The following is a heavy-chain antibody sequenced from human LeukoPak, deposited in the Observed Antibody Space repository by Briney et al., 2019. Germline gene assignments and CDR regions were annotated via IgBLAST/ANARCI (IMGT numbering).Heavy chain of an antibody. CDR2: ISSSYI. V-gene: IGHV3-21*05. J-gene: IGHJ3*02. D-gene: IGHD1-26*01. CDR3: ARALPSPLYSGSYADAFDI. CDR1: GFSFSSYE. Sequence: GGSLRLSCVASGFSFSSYEMNWVRQAPGKGLEWVSYISSSYIYYADSVKGRFTISRDNAKNSLYLQMNSLRAEDTAVYYCARALPSPLYSGSYADAFDIWGQGTMVTVSS.